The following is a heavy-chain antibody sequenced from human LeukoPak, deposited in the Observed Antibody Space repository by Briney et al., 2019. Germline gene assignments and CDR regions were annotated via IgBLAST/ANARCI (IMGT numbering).Heavy chain of an antibody. CDR2: IYYSGST. CDR1: GGSISSSSYY. J-gene: IGHJ1*01. D-gene: IGHD2-2*01. V-gene: IGHV4-39*07. Sequence: PSETLSLTCTVSGGSISSSSYYWGWIRQPPGKGLEWIGSIYYSGSTYYNPSLKSRVTISVDTSKNQFSLKLSSVTAADTAVYYCARHDSHSDVVVPAAAHWGQGTLVTVSS. CDR3: ARHDSHSDVVVPAAAH.